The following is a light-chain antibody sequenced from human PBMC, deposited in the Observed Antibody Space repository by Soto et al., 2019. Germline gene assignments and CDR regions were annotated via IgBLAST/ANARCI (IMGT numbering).Light chain of an antibody. CDR2: DAS. CDR1: QSISSW. V-gene: IGKV1-5*01. J-gene: IGKJ1*01. CDR3: QQYNSYSWT. Sequence: DIPMTQSPSTLSASVGDRVTITCRASQSISSWLAWYQQKPGKAPEVLIYDASNLESGVPSRFSGSGSGTEFTLTISSLQPDDFATYYCQQYNSYSWTFGQGTKVEIK.